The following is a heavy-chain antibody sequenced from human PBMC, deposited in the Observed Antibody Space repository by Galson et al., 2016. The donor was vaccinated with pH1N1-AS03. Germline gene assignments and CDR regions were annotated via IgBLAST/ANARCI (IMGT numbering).Heavy chain of an antibody. CDR2: IYASGSS. V-gene: IGHV4-4*07. J-gene: IGHJ6*02. D-gene: IGHD2-2*01. Sequence: SETLSLTCNVSGGSFSTYSWSWIRQPAGKGLEWFGRIYASGSSNYNPSLNSRLTISVDRSKNQFALKLTSVTAADTAVYYCARHYGGYCSSTICSGWGRALDVWGQGTTVTVSS. CDR3: ARHYGGYCSSTICSGWGRALDV. CDR1: GGSFSTYS.